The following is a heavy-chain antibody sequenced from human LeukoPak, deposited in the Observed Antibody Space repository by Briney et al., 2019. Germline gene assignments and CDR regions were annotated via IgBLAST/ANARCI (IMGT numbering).Heavy chain of an antibody. CDR3: ARQSMVRGVVSYYYYGMDV. V-gene: IGHV4-39*01. CDR1: GGSISSSSYY. CDR2: IYYSGST. J-gene: IGHJ6*02. D-gene: IGHD3-10*01. Sequence: SETLSLTCTVSGGSISSSSYYWGWIRQPPGKGLEWIGSIYYSGSTYYNPSLKSRVTISVDTSKNQFSLKLSSVTAADTAVYYSARQSMVRGVVSYYYYGMDVWGQGTTVTVSS.